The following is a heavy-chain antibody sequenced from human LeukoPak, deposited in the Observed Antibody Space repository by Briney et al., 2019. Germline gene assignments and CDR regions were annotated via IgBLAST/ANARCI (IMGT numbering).Heavy chain of an antibody. CDR1: GDPISSGGYY. CDR3: ARDRVIGNWFDP. D-gene: IGHD5/OR15-5a*01. J-gene: IGHJ5*02. Sequence: SQALSLTCSVSGDPISSGGYYWSWIRPPPGEGLEWLGHFYYSGSTYYNPSLNSRVSIAEDPSKYQFSLKQSCVTGLESLVYSCARDRVIGNWFDPWGQGTRVTVPS. CDR2: FYYSGST. V-gene: IGHV4-31*03.